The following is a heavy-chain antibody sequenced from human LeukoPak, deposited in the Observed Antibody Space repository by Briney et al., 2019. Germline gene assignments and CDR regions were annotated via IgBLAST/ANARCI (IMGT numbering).Heavy chain of an antibody. D-gene: IGHD2-15*01. J-gene: IGHJ4*02. CDR3: ARGCSGGSCSPMDY. Sequence: SETLSLTCTVSGGSISSGGYYWSWIRQPPGKGLEWIGYIYHSGSTYYNPSLKSRVTISVDRSKNQFSLKLSSVTAADTAVYYCARGCSGGSCSPMDYWCQGALVTVSS. CDR1: GGSISSGGYY. CDR2: IYHSGST. V-gene: IGHV4-30-2*01.